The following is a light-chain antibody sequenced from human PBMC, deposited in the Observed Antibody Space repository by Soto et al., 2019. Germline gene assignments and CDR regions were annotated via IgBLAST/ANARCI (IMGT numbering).Light chain of an antibody. V-gene: IGLV2-14*01. CDR1: SSDVGGYNY. CDR3: TSYTSSNTLALHV. Sequence: QSALTQPASVSGSPGQSITISCTGTSSDVGGYNYVSWYQQHPGKAPKLMIYDVSNRPSGVSNRFSGSKSGNTASLTISGLQAEDEAYYYCTSYTSSNTLALHVFGPVTEVT. J-gene: IGLJ1*01. CDR2: DVS.